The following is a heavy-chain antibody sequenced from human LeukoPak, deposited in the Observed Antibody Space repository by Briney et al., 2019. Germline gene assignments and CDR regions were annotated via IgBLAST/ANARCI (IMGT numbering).Heavy chain of an antibody. D-gene: IGHD1-26*01. V-gene: IGHV1-69*13. CDR1: GGTFSRYA. CDR2: ISPIFGTV. CDR3: ARVPQVHSGSYSGHPDY. J-gene: IGHJ4*02. Sequence: GASVKVSCKASGGTFSRYAISWVRQAPGQGLEWMGGISPIFGTVNYAQKFQGRVTITADESTSTAYMEVSSLRSEDTAVYYCARVPQVHSGSYSGHPDYWGQGTLVTVSS.